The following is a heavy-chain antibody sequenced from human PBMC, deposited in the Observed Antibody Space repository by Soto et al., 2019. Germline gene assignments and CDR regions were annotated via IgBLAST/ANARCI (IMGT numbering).Heavy chain of an antibody. V-gene: IGHV3-30*14. D-gene: IGHD2-21*01. J-gene: IGHJ5*02. CDR1: RFSFSTYA. CDR2: ISNDGTSK. CDR3: ARDSACAGVNCNYMGRFAP. Sequence: QVQLVESGGGVVHPGRSLRLSCEAARFSFSTYAMHWVRQAPGKGLEWVAIISNDGTSKIYADSVKGRFTVSRDNSKNALYLQMNSLRVDDTAVYYCARDSACAGVNCNYMGRFAPWGQGTLVIVSS.